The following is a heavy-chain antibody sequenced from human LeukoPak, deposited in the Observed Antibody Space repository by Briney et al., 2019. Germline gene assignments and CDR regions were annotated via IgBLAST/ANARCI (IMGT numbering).Heavy chain of an antibody. CDR1: GYTLTELS. V-gene: IGHV1-24*01. J-gene: IGHJ4*02. CDR3: ATVGREYFDTSGYFDH. Sequence: ASVKVSCKISGYTLTELSINWVRQAPGKGLEWMGGFDPEDGEILYAQNFQGRVTMTEDTSTDTAYMELSSLRFEDTAMYYCATVGREYFDTSGYFDHWGPGTLVTVSS. CDR2: FDPEDGEI. D-gene: IGHD3-22*01.